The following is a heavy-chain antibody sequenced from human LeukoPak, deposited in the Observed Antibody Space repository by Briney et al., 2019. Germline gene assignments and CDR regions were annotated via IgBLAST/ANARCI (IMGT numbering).Heavy chain of an antibody. CDR2: IIPILGIA. J-gene: IGHJ4*02. Sequence: NLGESLKISCKGSGYSFTSYWIGWVRQAPGQGLEWMGRIIPILGIANYAQKFQGRVTITADKSTSTAYMELSSLRSEDTAVYYCARISMVRGVTRFGWGQGTLVTVSS. V-gene: IGHV1-69*02. D-gene: IGHD3-10*01. CDR1: GYSFTSYW. CDR3: ARISMVRGVTRFG.